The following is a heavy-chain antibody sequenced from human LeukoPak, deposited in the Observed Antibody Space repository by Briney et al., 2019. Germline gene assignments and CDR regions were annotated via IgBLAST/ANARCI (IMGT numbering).Heavy chain of an antibody. V-gene: IGHV3-30*04. D-gene: IGHD3-22*01. CDR2: ISYDGSNK. Sequence: GGSLRLSCAASGFTFSSYAMHWVRQAPGKGLEWVAVISYDGSNKYYADSVKGRFTISRDNAKNSLYLQMNSLRAEDTAVYYCAKHYYDSSGYYYYYMDVWGKGTTVTVSS. J-gene: IGHJ6*03. CDR3: AKHYYDSSGYYYYYMDV. CDR1: GFTFSSYA.